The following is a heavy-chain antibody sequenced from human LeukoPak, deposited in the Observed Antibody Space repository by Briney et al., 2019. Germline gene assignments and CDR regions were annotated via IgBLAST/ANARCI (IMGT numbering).Heavy chain of an antibody. Sequence: AAVKVSCKASGYTFTSYGISWVGQAPGQGREGMGWISAYNGKTKYAQKLQGRVTMTTDTYTSTAYIELRSLRSDDTAVYYCARGGYYDILTGYIPHLFSSGIKSYYYYMDVWGKGTTVTVSS. CDR2: ISAYNGKT. CDR3: ARGGYYDILTGYIPHLFSSGIKSYYYYMDV. CDR1: GYTFTSYG. D-gene: IGHD3-9*01. V-gene: IGHV1-18*01. J-gene: IGHJ6*03.